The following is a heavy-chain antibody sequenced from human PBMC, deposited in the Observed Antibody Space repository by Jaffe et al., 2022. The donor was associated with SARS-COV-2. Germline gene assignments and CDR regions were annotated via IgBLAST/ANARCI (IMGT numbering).Heavy chain of an antibody. D-gene: IGHD5-12*01. CDR2: IYYSGST. CDR1: GGSISSGGYY. Sequence: QVQLQESGPGLVKPSQTLSLTCTVSGGSISSGGYYWSWIRQHPGKGLEWIGYIYYSGSTYYNPSLKSRVTISVDTSKNQFSLKLSSVTAADTAVYYCARAGYSGYDYARGYFDYWGQGTLVTVSS. CDR3: ARAGYSGYDYARGYFDY. V-gene: IGHV4-31*03. J-gene: IGHJ4*02.